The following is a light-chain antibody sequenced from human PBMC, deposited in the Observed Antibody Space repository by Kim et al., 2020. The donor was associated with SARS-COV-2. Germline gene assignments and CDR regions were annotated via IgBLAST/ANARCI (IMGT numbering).Light chain of an antibody. Sequence: PSVGDRATITCRASQGISTWLAWYQQKPGKAPKLLIHTASTLQSGVSSRFSGSGSGTDFTLTISSLQPEDSATYYCQQTDSFPLTFGGGTKVDIK. V-gene: IGKV1-12*01. CDR3: QQTDSFPLT. CDR2: TAS. CDR1: QGISTW. J-gene: IGKJ4*01.